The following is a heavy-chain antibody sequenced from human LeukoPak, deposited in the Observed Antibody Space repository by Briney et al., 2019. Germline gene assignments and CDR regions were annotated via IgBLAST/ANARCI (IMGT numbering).Heavy chain of an antibody. CDR3: ARDRDSSGWNDY. J-gene: IGHJ4*02. CDR1: GGSISSSNW. CDR2: IYHSGST. V-gene: IGHV4-4*02. Sequence: SGTLSLTCAVSGGSISSSNWWSWVRQPPGKGLEWIGEIYHSGSTNYNPSLKSRVTISIDRSKNQFSLKLSSVTAADTAVYYCARDRDSSGWNDYWGQGTLVTVSS. D-gene: IGHD6-19*01.